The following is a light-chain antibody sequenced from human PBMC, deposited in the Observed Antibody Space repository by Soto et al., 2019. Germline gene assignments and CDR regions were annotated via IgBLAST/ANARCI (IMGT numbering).Light chain of an antibody. CDR2: DAS. CDR1: QTVSDH. Sequence: ELVMTQSPATLSVSPGETATLSCRASQTVSDHLAWYQQKPGQTPRLLIYDASNRATGIPARFSGSGSGTDFTLTISSLEPEDFAVYYCQQRSNWPPSLTFGGGTKVDIK. V-gene: IGKV3-11*01. CDR3: QQRSNWPPSLT. J-gene: IGKJ4*01.